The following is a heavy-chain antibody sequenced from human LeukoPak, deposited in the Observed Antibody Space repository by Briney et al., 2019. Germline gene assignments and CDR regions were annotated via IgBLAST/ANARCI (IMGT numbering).Heavy chain of an antibody. D-gene: IGHD1-20*01. Sequence: GGSQRLSCAASGFPFSTYAMSWVRQSPGKGLEWVSAISGGGDTTYYADSVKGRFAISRGNSKNTLFLQMNILRAEDTAVYYCAKALTGTTPFDYWGQGTLVTVSS. CDR1: GFPFSTYA. CDR3: AKALTGTTPFDY. CDR2: ISGGGDTT. V-gene: IGHV3-23*01. J-gene: IGHJ4*02.